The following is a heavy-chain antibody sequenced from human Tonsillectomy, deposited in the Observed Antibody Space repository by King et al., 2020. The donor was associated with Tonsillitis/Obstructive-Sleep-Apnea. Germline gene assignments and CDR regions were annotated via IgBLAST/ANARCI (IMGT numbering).Heavy chain of an antibody. CDR1: GFVFSNYI. V-gene: IGHV3-33*01. CDR2: IWYDGDNK. CDR3: ARARRPLGAEAGEGLDY. J-gene: IGHJ4*02. D-gene: IGHD6-13*01. Sequence: VQLVESGGGVVQPGRSLRLSCAASGFVFSNYIMHWVRQAPGKGLEWVATIWYDGDNKYYADSVKGRLSISRDNSKNTVYLQMNRVGAEDTSVYYCARARRPLGAEAGEGLDYWGQGTLVTVSS.